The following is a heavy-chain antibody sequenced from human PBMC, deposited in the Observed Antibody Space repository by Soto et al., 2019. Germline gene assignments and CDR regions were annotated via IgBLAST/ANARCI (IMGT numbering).Heavy chain of an antibody. V-gene: IGHV3-48*01. CDR2: ISSSSTI. J-gene: IGHJ4*02. CDR1: GFTFSSYS. CDR3: ARSGPHYFDF. D-gene: IGHD1-26*01. Sequence: GGSLRLSCAASGFTFSSYSMNWVRQAPGKGLEWVSYISSSSTIYYADSVKGRFTISRDNAKNSLYLQMNSLRAEDTAVYYCARSGPHYFDFWGQGTLVTVSS.